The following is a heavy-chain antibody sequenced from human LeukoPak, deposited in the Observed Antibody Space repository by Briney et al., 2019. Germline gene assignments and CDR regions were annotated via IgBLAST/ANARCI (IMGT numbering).Heavy chain of an antibody. Sequence: SETLSLTCTVSGGSISSYYWSWIRQPPGKGLEWIGYIYYSGSTNYNPSLKSRVTISVDTSKNQFSLKLSSVTAADTAVYYCARTPGTGYYYGSGSYSIYYYYYYMDVWGKGTTVTISS. CDR3: ARTPGTGYYYGSGSYSIYYYYYYMDV. V-gene: IGHV4-59*01. J-gene: IGHJ6*03. CDR2: IYYSGST. D-gene: IGHD3-10*01. CDR1: GGSISSYY.